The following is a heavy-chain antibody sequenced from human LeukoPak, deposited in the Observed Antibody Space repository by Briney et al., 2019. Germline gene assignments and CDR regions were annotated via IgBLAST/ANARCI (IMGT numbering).Heavy chain of an antibody. V-gene: IGHV1-18*01. Sequence: ASVKVSCKASGYTFTSYGISWVRQAPGQGLEWMGWISAYNGNTNYAQKLQGRVTMTTDTSTSTAYMELRSLRSDDTAVYYCARDRTHYYESSGYYSRWEYRGQGTLITVSS. CDR2: ISAYNGNT. CDR1: GYTFTSYG. J-gene: IGHJ4*02. CDR3: ARDRTHYYESSGYYSRWEY. D-gene: IGHD3-22*01.